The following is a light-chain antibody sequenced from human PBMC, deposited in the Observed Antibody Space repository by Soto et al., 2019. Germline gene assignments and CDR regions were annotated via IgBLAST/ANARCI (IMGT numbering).Light chain of an antibody. CDR3: QQRSNWPVT. J-gene: IGKJ1*01. Sequence: EIVLTQSPATLSLSPGERATLSCRASQSVNTFFAWYQQKPGQAPRLLIYDASTRATGIPARLSGSGSGTEFTLTISSLEPEDVADYYCQQRSNWPVTFGQGTRVEI. V-gene: IGKV3-11*01. CDR2: DAS. CDR1: QSVNTF.